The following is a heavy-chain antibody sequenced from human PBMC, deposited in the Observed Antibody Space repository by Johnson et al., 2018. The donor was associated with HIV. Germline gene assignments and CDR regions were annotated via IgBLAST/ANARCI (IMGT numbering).Heavy chain of an antibody. D-gene: IGHD6-13*01. CDR1: GFSFSDSY. V-gene: IGHV3-11*04. Sequence: QVQLVESGGGLVKPGGSLRLTCAASGFSFSDSYMAWIRQAPGKGLEWVSYISSSGNTIDYADSVKGRFTISRDNAKNSVYLQMNSLRAEDTAVYYCAKDPMFIAAAGSDAFDIWGQGTMVTVSS. CDR2: ISSSGNTI. J-gene: IGHJ3*02. CDR3: AKDPMFIAAAGSDAFDI.